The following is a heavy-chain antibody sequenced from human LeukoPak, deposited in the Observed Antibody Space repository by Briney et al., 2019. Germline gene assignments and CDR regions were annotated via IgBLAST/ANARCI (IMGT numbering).Heavy chain of an antibody. CDR2: ISSGSSYI. J-gene: IGHJ6*03. D-gene: IGHD6-13*01. CDR1: GFTFSSYS. Sequence: PGGSLRLSCAASGFTFSSYSMNWVRQAPGKGLEWVSSISSGSSYIYYADSVKGRFTISRDNAKNSLYLQMNSLRAEDTAVYYCARVPGEGSSWSYYMDVWGKGTTVTVSS. V-gene: IGHV3-21*01. CDR3: ARVPGEGSSWSYYMDV.